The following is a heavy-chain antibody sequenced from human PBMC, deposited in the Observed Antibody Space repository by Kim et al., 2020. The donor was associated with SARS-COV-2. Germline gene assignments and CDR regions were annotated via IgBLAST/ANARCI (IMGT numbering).Heavy chain of an antibody. D-gene: IGHD6-13*01. J-gene: IGHJ4*02. V-gene: IGHV7-4-1*02. Sequence: AQGFTGRFVFSLDTSVSTAYLQISSLKAEDTAVYYCAREPSIAAAGTFDYWGQGTLVTVSS. CDR3: AREPSIAAAGTFDY.